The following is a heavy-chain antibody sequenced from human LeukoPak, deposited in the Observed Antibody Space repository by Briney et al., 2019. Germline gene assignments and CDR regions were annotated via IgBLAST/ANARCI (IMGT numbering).Heavy chain of an antibody. CDR1: GGSMSSFY. V-gene: IGHV4-59*01. Sequence: SETLSLTCTVSGGSMSSFYWGWIRQPPRKGLEWIGYIYYRGSTDYNPSLKSRVTISVDTSKNQFSLKLSSVTAADTAVYYCARDVGGGPFFDYWGQGILVTVSS. D-gene: IGHD2-15*01. CDR3: ARDVGGGPFFDY. J-gene: IGHJ4*02. CDR2: IYYRGST.